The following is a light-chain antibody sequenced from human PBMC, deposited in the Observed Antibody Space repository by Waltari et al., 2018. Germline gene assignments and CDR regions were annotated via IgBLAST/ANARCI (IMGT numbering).Light chain of an antibody. CDR3: QQYKNWPPYT. J-gene: IGKJ2*01. Sequence: ERVLTQSPPTLPVSPGERATLTCRASQSVGTNLAWYQPRPGQAPRLLIYGASTRATGIPDRFSGSGSETEFTLTISSLQSEDFATYYCQQYKNWPPYTFGQGTKLELK. CDR2: GAS. V-gene: IGKV3-15*01. CDR1: QSVGTN.